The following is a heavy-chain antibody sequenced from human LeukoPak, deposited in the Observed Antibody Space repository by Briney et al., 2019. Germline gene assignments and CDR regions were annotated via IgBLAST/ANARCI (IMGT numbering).Heavy chain of an antibody. J-gene: IGHJ4*02. D-gene: IGHD2-15*01. V-gene: IGHV3-13*05. CDR2: IGAAGDP. CDR3: ARGRRTGFCSGGSCYSAFNCGFYS. CDR1: GFTFSSYD. Sequence: GGSLRLSCAASGFTFSSYDKHSVRQVTGKGLEWVSAIGAAGDPYYPGSVKGRFTISREDAKNSFYLQMNSLRVGDTAVYYCARGRRTGFCSGGSCYSAFNCGFYSSGQGTLVTVSS.